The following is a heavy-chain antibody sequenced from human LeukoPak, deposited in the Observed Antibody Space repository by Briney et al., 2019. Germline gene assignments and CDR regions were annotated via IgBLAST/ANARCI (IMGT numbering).Heavy chain of an antibody. V-gene: IGHV3-30*04. Sequence: PGGSLRLSCVASGFSFSSYAIHWVRQAPGKGLEWVAVISYDGSNKFYADSVKGRFTISRDNSKNTLYLQMNSLRAEDTAVYYCARDSLLGGSSGWFYWFDPWGQGTLVTVSS. CDR3: ARDSLLGGSSGWFYWFDP. J-gene: IGHJ5*02. D-gene: IGHD6-19*01. CDR2: ISYDGSNK. CDR1: GFSFSSYA.